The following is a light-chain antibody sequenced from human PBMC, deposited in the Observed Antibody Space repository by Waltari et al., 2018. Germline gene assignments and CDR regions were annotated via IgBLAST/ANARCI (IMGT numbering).Light chain of an antibody. Sequence: DIQMTQSPSSLSASIRDRVTITCRASQSISTYLNWYRQKPGKVPKLLIYGASTLQSGVPSRVSASGSGTHFTLTISSLQPEDVATYYCQQSYSTPWTFGQGTKVEIK. V-gene: IGKV1-39*01. J-gene: IGKJ1*01. CDR1: QSISTY. CDR2: GAS. CDR3: QQSYSTPWT.